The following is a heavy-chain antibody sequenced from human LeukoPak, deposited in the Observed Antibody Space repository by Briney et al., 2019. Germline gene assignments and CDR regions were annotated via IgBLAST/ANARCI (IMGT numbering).Heavy chain of an antibody. J-gene: IGHJ6*03. V-gene: IGHV1-2*06. Sequence: SVKVSCKASGYTFTGYYMHWVRQAPGQGLEWMGRINPNSGGTNYAQKFQGRVTMTSDTSISTAYMELSRLRSDDTAVYYCARDDIVVVPAAVGEYYYYYYMDVWGKGTTVTVSS. D-gene: IGHD2-2*01. CDR1: GYTFTGYY. CDR2: INPNSGGT. CDR3: ARDDIVVVPAAVGEYYYYYYMDV.